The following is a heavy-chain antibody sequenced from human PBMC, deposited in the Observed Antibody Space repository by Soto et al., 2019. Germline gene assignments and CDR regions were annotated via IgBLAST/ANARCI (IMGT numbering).Heavy chain of an antibody. CDR2: IHRGFST. V-gene: IGHV4-39*02. CDR3: ARPFAAKTVAGFDY. J-gene: IGHJ4*02. D-gene: IGHD6-19*01. Sequence: SETLSLTCTVSGGSISTNNYYWGWVRQPPGKVLEWIVSIFIIHRGFSTYYNPSLITLFTISFYTSNNHFSLILNSFTASDTAVYYCARPFAAKTVAGFDYWRQGTMVA. CDR1: GGSISTNNYY.